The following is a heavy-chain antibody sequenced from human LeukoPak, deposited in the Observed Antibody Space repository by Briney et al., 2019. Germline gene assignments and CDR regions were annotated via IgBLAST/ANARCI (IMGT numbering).Heavy chain of an antibody. V-gene: IGHV4-34*01. CDR1: GGSFSGYY. CDR2: INHSGST. Sequence: PETLSLTCAVYGGSFSGYYWSWIRQPPGRGLEWIGEINHSGSTNYNPSLKSRVTISVDTSKNQFSLKLSSVTAADTAVYYCARGVASRYWGQGTLVTVSS. D-gene: IGHD5-12*01. J-gene: IGHJ4*02. CDR3: ARGVASRY.